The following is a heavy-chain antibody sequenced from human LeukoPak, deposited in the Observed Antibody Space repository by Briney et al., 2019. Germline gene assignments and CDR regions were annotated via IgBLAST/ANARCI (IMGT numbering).Heavy chain of an antibody. D-gene: IGHD3-3*01. J-gene: IGHJ4*02. Sequence: SETLSLTCTVSGASISSGNYYWSWIRQPAGKGLEWIGTIYHTGTTYYNPSLMSRVTISVDTSNNQFSLRLTSVTASDTAVYYCARDSITILGSFDYWGQGILVTVSS. CDR2: IYHTGTT. CDR1: GASISSGNYY. CDR3: ARDSITILGSFDY. V-gene: IGHV4-39*07.